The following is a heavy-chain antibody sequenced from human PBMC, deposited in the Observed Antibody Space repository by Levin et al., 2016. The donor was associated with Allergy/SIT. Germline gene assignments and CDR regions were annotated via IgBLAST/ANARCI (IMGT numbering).Heavy chain of an antibody. J-gene: IGHJ6*02. Sequence: GGSLRLSCKVAGNDETSYWIAWARQMPGKGLQWMGIIYPGDSDTRYSPSFQGQVTISADKSISTAYLQWSSLKASDTATYYCARLVSSTTYEMDVWGQGTTVTVSS. V-gene: IGHV5-51*01. CDR3: ARLVSSTTYEMDV. D-gene: IGHD2-2*01. CDR1: GNDETSYW. CDR2: IYPGDSDT.